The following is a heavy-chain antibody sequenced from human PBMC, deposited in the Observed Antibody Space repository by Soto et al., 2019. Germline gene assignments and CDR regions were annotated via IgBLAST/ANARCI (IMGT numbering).Heavy chain of an antibody. CDR3: VRGGGGGLFDP. V-gene: IGHV3-30-3*01. CDR1: GFTFSSYA. Sequence: GGSLRLSCAASGFTFSSYAMHWVRQAPGKGLEWVAVISYDGSNKYYADSVKGRFTISRDNSKNTLYLQMNSLRAADTAVYYCVRGGGGGLFDPWGQGTMVTVSS. CDR2: ISYDGSNK. D-gene: IGHD2-15*01. J-gene: IGHJ5*02.